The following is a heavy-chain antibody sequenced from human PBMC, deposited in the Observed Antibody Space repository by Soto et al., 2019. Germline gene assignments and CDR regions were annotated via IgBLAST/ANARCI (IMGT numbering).Heavy chain of an antibody. Sequence: GGSLRLSCAASGFTFSSYIMNWVRQAPGKGLEWVSSISSSSSYIYYADSVKGRFTISRDNAKNSLYLQMNSLRAEDTAVYYCASPGWRLGYCSGGSCFHDAFDIWGQGTMVTVSS. CDR3: ASPGWRLGYCSGGSCFHDAFDI. V-gene: IGHV3-21*01. D-gene: IGHD2-15*01. CDR1: GFTFSSYI. CDR2: ISSSSSYI. J-gene: IGHJ3*02.